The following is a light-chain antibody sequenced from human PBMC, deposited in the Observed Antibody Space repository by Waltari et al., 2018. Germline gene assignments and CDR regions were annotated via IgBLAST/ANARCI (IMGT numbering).Light chain of an antibody. J-gene: IGLJ3*02. CDR2: EGN. CDR1: AVAYFNL. Sequence: QSALTQPASVSGSYGQSITISCGAVAYFNLVSWYQQQPGKAPKVIIYEGNKRPSGLSDRFSGSQSGNTVYKTSSGLQADDQADYYCFSYSGGTSWVFGGGTKLTVL. CDR3: FSYSGGTSWV. V-gene: IGLV2-23*01.